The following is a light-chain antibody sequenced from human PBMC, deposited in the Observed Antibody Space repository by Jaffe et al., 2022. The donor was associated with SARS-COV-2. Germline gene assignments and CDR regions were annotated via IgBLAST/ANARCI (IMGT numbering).Light chain of an antibody. Sequence: DIQMTQSPSILSASVGDRVTITCRASHYINKWLAWYQQKPGKAPKLLIYKASSLQSGVPSRFSGSGSGTEFTLTISSLQPDDFATYYCQQYNSYLYNFGQGTKVEIK. CDR3: QQYNSYLYN. CDR1: HYINKW. J-gene: IGKJ2*01. V-gene: IGKV1-5*03. CDR2: KAS.